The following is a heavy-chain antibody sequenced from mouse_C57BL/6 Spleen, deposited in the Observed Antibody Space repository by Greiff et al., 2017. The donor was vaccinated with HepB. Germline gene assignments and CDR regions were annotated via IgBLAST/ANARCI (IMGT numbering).Heavy chain of an antibody. Sequence: EVKLMESGEGLVKPGGSLKLSCAASGFTFSSYAMSWVRQTPEKRLEWVAYISSGGDYIYYADTVKGRFTISRDNARNTLYLQMSSLKSEDTAMYYCTRDAGYDGWDYWGQGTSVTVSS. CDR3: TRDAGYDGWDY. D-gene: IGHD2-2*01. CDR1: GFTFSSYA. J-gene: IGHJ4*01. CDR2: ISSGGDYI. V-gene: IGHV5-9-1*02.